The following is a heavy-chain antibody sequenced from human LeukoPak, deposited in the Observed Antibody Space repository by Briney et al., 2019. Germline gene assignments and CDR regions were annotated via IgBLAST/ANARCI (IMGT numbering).Heavy chain of an antibody. V-gene: IGHV4-61*02. CDR1: GGSISSGSYY. J-gene: IGHJ6*03. Sequence: SETLSLTCTVSGGSISSGSYYWSWIRQPAGKGLEWIGRIYTSGSTNYNPSLKSRVTISVDTSKNQFSLKLSSVTAADTAVYYCARSRLLLMDVWGKGTTVTVSS. CDR3: ARSRLLLMDV. CDR2: IYTSGST. D-gene: IGHD5-18*01.